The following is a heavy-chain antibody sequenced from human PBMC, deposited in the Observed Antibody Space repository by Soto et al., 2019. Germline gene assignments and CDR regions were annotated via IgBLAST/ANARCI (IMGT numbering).Heavy chain of an antibody. CDR2: ISGSGGST. CDR3: AKGLSGGRLTFYDY. J-gene: IGHJ4*02. Sequence: HPGGSLRLSCAASGFTFSSYAMSWVRQAPGKGLEWVSAISGSGGSTYYADSVKGRFTISRDNSKNTLYLQMNSLRAEDTAVYYCAKGLSGGRLTFYDYWGQGTLVTVSS. D-gene: IGHD2-15*01. V-gene: IGHV3-23*01. CDR1: GFTFSSYA.